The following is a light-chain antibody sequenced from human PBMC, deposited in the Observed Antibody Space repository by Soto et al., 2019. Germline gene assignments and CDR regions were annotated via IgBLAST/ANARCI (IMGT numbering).Light chain of an antibody. J-gene: IGLJ2*01. CDR2: EVS. Sequence: QSALTQPRSVSGSPGQSVTISCTGTGNDVGAYNYVSWYQQHPGKVPKLILYEVSKRPSGVPDRFSGSRSGNTASLTVSGLQAEDEADYYCSSFAGSPVVFGGGTKLTVL. V-gene: IGLV2-11*01. CDR3: SSFAGSPVV. CDR1: GNDVGAYNY.